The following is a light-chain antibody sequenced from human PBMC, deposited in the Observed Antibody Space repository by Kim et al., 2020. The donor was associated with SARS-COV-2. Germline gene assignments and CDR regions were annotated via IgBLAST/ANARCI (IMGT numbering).Light chain of an antibody. J-gene: IGKJ5*01. CDR1: QGIGSY. Sequence: ASGGDRVTITCRASQGIGSYLAWYQQKPGKAPNLLIYAASTLQSGVPSRFSGSGSATDFTLTITSLQPEDFVTYYCQQLEYYPITFGQGTRLEIK. V-gene: IGKV1-9*01. CDR3: QQLEYYPIT. CDR2: AAS.